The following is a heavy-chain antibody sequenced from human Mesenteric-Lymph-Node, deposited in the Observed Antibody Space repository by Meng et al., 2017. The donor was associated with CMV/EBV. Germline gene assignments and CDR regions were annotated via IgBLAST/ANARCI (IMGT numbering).Heavy chain of an antibody. CDR1: NGSIRGYY. D-gene: IGHD3-3*01. J-gene: IGHJ1*01. Sequence: SETLSLTCAVYNGSIRGYYWSWIRQSPGKGLEWIGYIYYSGSTNYNPSLKSRVTISVDTSKNQFSLKLSSVTAADTAVYYCAIPYYDFWSGSPLDYFQHWGQGTLVTVPQ. CDR2: IYYSGST. V-gene: IGHV4-59*12. CDR3: AIPYYDFWSGSPLDYFQH.